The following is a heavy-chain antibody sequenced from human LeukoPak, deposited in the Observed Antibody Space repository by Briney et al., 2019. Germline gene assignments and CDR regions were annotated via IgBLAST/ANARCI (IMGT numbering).Heavy chain of an antibody. CDR3: ASPHYAVFGVVEDY. D-gene: IGHD3-3*01. CDR1: GGTFSSYA. CDR2: IIPILGIA. J-gene: IGHJ4*02. V-gene: IGHV1-69*04. Sequence: ASVKVSCMASGGTFSSYAISWVRQAPGQGLEWMGRIIPILGIANYAQKFQGRVTITADKSTSTAYMELSSLRSEDTAVYYCASPHYAVFGVVEDYWGQGTLVTVSS.